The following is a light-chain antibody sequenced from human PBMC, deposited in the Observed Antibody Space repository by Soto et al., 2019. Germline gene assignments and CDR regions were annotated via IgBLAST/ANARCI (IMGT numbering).Light chain of an antibody. J-gene: IGKJ1*01. CDR3: QHYRSSPWT. V-gene: IGKV3-20*01. CDR2: GAS. Sequence: CPGERATLSCRASQSVSSSYLAWYQQKPGQAPRPLIYGASSRAIGIPDRFSGSGSGTDFTLTISRLEPDDFAVYYCQHYRSSPWTFGQGTNVDIK. CDR1: QSVSSSY.